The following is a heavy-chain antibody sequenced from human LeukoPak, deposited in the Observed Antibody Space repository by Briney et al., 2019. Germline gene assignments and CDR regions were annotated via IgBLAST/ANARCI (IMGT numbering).Heavy chain of an antibody. D-gene: IGHD4-23*01. V-gene: IGHV3-74*01. J-gene: IGHJ4*02. CDR3: ARFGYGGKVDY. CDR1: GFDFRSYW. CDR2: IRPDTVST. Sequence: GGSLRLSCAASGFDFRSYWMHWVRQAPGKGVMWVSRIRPDTVSTSYAASVKGRFTISRDNAKNSLFLQMNSLRAEDTALYYCARFGYGGKVDYWGQGTLVTVSS.